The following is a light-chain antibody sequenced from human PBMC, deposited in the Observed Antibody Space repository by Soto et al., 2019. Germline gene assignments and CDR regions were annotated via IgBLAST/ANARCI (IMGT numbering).Light chain of an antibody. CDR1: QDISSY. Sequence: DIQLTQSPSFLSASVGDGVTITCRASQDISSYLAWYQQKPGKAPKLLIFGASTLQSGVPSRFSGSGSGTEFTLTISSLQPEDFATYYCQQLNSYSIFTFGPGTKVDI. CDR3: QQLNSYSIFT. CDR2: GAS. J-gene: IGKJ3*01. V-gene: IGKV1-9*01.